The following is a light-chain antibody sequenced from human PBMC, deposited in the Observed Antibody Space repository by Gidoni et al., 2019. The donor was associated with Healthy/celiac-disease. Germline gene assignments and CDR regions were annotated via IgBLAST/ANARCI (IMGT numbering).Light chain of an antibody. CDR3: QQYNNWPWT. Sequence: EIVMTQSPATLSVSPGERATLSCRASQSVSSDLAWYQQKPGQAPRLLIYGASTRANGIPARFSGRGSETEFTLTISSLQSEDFAVYYCQQYNNWPWTFGQGTKVEIK. CDR2: GAS. V-gene: IGKV3-15*01. CDR1: QSVSSD. J-gene: IGKJ1*01.